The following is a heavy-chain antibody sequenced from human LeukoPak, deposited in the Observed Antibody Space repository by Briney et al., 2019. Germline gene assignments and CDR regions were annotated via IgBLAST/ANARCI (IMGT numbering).Heavy chain of an antibody. J-gene: IGHJ4*02. D-gene: IGHD3-3*01. Sequence: RRASVKVSCKASGFTFSSSAVQWVRQARGQRLEWIGWVVVGSGNTNYAQKFQERVTITRDMSTSTAYMELSSLRSEDTAVYYCAAIYDFWSGSYLFDYWGQGTLVTVSS. CDR3: AAIYDFWSGSYLFDY. V-gene: IGHV1-58*01. CDR1: GFTFSSSA. CDR2: VVVGSGNT.